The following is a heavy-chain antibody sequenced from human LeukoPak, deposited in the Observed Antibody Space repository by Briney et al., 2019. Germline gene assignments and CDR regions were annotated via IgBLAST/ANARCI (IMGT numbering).Heavy chain of an antibody. Sequence: GESLKISCKGSGYSFTSYWIGWVRQMPGKGLEWMGIIYPGDSDTRYSPSFQGQVTISADKSISTAYLQWSSLKASDTAMYYCARRASKGIAATYGMDVWGQGTTVTVSS. CDR1: GYSFTSYW. CDR3: ARRASKGIAATYGMDV. D-gene: IGHD6-13*01. V-gene: IGHV5-51*01. CDR2: IYPGDSDT. J-gene: IGHJ6*02.